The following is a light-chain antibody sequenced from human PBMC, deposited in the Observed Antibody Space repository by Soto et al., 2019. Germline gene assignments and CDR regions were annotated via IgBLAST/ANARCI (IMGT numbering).Light chain of an antibody. V-gene: IGKV3-15*01. CDR1: QSVGSN. CDR3: QQYNNWLLT. CDR2: GAS. J-gene: IGKJ4*01. Sequence: EIVLTQSPGTLSLSPGERATLYCRASQSVGSNYLAWYQQKPGQAPRLLIYGASTRATGIPARFSGSGSGTEFTLTISSLQSEDFAVYYCQQYNNWLLTFGGGTKVEIK.